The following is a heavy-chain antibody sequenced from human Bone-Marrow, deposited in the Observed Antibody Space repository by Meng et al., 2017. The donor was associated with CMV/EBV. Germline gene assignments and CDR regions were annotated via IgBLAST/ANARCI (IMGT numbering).Heavy chain of an antibody. D-gene: IGHD2-2*01. V-gene: IGHV3-21*01. Sequence: GESLKISCAASGFTFSMYSMNWVRQAPGKELEWVSSISSSSNYIYYAVSVKARFTISRDNAEKSLYLQMNSLTAEDTAMYYCAKVDRGPAAPRNDAFDIWGQGTMVTVSS. CDR3: AKVDRGPAAPRNDAFDI. J-gene: IGHJ3*02. CDR1: GFTFSMYS. CDR2: ISSSSNYI.